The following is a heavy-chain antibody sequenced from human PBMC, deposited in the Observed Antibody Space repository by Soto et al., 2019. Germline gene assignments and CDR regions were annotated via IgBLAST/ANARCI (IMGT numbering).Heavy chain of an antibody. CDR2: IYYLGNV. D-gene: IGHD3-10*01. V-gene: IGHV4-59*04. Sequence: RLQESGPGLVKPSESLSLSCDVSGGSLSDYYWAWIRQAPGKGLEWIGNIYYLGNVHYHPSRSSRVTMSIDMSKNQFALEVRYVTAADAAVYYCARHAPGATFFDYWGQGALVTVSS. CDR1: GGSLSDYY. J-gene: IGHJ4*02. CDR3: ARHAPGATFFDY.